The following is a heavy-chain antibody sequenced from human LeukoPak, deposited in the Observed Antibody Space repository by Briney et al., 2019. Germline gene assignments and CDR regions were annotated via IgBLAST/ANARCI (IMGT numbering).Heavy chain of an antibody. CDR1: GYSISSGYY. CDR2: IYHSGST. D-gene: IGHD3-10*01. J-gene: IGHJ4*02. V-gene: IGHV4-38-2*02. CDR3: ARVTGYDY. Sequence: SETLSLTCTVSGYSISSGYYWGWIRQPPGKGLEWIGSIYHSGSTNYNPSLKSRVTISVDTSKNQFSLRLSSVTAADTAVYYCARVTGYDYWGQGTLVTVSS.